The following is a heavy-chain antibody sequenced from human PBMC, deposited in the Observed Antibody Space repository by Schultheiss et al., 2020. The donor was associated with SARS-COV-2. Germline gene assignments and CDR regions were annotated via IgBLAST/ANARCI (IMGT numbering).Heavy chain of an antibody. V-gene: IGHV4-34*01. D-gene: IGHD6-19*01. J-gene: IGHJ3*02. CDR2: INHSGST. Sequence: SETLSLTCAVYGGSFSGYYWSWIRQPPGKGLEWIGEINHSGSTNYNPSLKSRVTISVDTSKNQFSLKLSSVTAADTAVYYCARHIGSGESIAVALDAFDIWGQGTMVTVAS. CDR1: GGSFSGYY. CDR3: ARHIGSGESIAVALDAFDI.